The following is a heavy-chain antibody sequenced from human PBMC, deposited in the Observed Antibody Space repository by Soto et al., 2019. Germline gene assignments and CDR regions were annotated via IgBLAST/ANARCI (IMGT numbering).Heavy chain of an antibody. J-gene: IGHJ4*02. CDR2: ISAYNGNT. CDR3: ARDLLLWFGEFHIHYSFDY. V-gene: IGHV1-18*01. CDR1: GYTFTSYG. Sequence: GASVKVSCKASGYTFTSYGISWVRQAPGQGLEWMGWISAYNGNTNYAQKLQGRVTMTTDTSTSTAYMELRSLRSDDTAVYYCARDLLLWFGEFHIHYSFDYWGQGTLVTVSS. D-gene: IGHD3-10*01.